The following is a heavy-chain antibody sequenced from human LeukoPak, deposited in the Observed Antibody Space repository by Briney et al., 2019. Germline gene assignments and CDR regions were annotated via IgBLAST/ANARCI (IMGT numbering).Heavy chain of an antibody. CDR3: ARRYYYGEPFDY. CDR1: GYSISSGYY. D-gene: IGHD3-10*01. V-gene: IGHV4-38-2*01. J-gene: IGHJ4*02. CDR2: IYHSGTT. Sequence: SETLSHTCAVSGYSISSGYYWGWIRQPPGKGLEWIGTIYHSGTTYYNPSLKSRVTISVDTSKNQFSLKLSSVTAADTAVYYCARRYYYGEPFDYWGQGTLVTVSS.